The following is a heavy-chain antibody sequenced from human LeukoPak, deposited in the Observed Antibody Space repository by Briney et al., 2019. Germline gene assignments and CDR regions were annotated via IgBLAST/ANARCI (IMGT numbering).Heavy chain of an antibody. Sequence: ASVKVSCKASGYTFTSYGISWVRQAPGQGLEWMGWISAYNGNTNYAQKLQGRVTMTTDTSTSTAYMELRSLRSDDTAVYYCARDFYDFWSGYSHDAFDIWGQGTMVTVSS. D-gene: IGHD3-3*01. CDR1: GYTFTSYG. CDR3: ARDFYDFWSGYSHDAFDI. J-gene: IGHJ3*02. CDR2: ISAYNGNT. V-gene: IGHV1-18*01.